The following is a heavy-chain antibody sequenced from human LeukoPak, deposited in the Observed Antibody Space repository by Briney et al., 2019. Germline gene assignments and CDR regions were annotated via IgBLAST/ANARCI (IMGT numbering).Heavy chain of an antibody. J-gene: IGHJ4*02. CDR3: ARDRLSCSSTSCSHYYFDS. V-gene: IGHV4-31*03. CDR2: IYYSRST. CDR1: GGSINSGGYY. D-gene: IGHD2-2*01. Sequence: PSETLSLTCTVSGGSINSGGYYWSWLRQHPGKDLEWIGYIYYSRSTYYNPSLKSRVIISVDTSKNQFSLKLSSVTAADTAVYYCARDRLSCSSTSCSHYYFDSWGQGTLVTVSS.